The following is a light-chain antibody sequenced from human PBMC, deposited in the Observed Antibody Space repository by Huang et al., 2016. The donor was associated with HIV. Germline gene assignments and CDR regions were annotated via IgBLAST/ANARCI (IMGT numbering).Light chain of an antibody. V-gene: IGKV3-11*01. CDR2: DAS. Sequence: EVVLTQFPATLSLSPGERATLSCRASQSISNHLAWYQQKPGQAPRRLLYDASNRATGIPARFSGSGSGTDFTLTISGLEPEDFAVYYCQQRSNWPPLTFGGGTRVEIK. CDR1: QSISNH. CDR3: QQRSNWPPLT. J-gene: IGKJ4*01.